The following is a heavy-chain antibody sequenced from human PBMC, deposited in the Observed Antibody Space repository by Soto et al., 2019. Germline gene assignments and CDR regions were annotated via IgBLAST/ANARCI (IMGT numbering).Heavy chain of an antibody. D-gene: IGHD6-25*01. Sequence: PSETLSLTCTVSGGSLSSYYWAWIRQSPGKGREXIXXXYXSXXXNXXXXRKSRVTISRDTSKNRFSLRLASVTATDTAFYYCGSVRPSGYVLSWGQGTLVTVSS. V-gene: IGHV4-59*01. J-gene: IGHJ5*02. CDR2: XYXSXXX. CDR1: GGSLSSYY. CDR3: GSVRPSGYVLS.